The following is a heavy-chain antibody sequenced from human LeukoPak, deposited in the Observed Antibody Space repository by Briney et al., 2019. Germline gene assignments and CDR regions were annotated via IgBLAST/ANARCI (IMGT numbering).Heavy chain of an antibody. CDR2: ISGSSSYI. CDR1: GFTFSSYS. V-gene: IGHV3-21*06. CDR3: ARDYGYSGNAGIFYFDY. Sequence: GGSLRLSCAASGFTFSSYSMNWVRQAPGQGLEWVSSISGSSSYIYYADSVKGRFTISRDNAENSLYLQMNSLRAEDTAVYYCARDYGYSGNAGIFYFDYWGQGTLVTVSS. J-gene: IGHJ4*02. D-gene: IGHD5-12*01.